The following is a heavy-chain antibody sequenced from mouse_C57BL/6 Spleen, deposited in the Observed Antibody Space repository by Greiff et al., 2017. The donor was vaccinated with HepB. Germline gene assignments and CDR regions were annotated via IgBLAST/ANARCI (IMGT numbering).Heavy chain of an antibody. D-gene: IGHD2-4*01. CDR2: IRSKSNNYAT. Sequence: EVQLVESGGGLVQPKGSLKLSCAASGFSFNTYAMNWVRQAPGKGLEWVARIRSKSNNYATYYADSVKDRFTISRDDSESMLYLQMNNLKTEDTAMYYCVRHGDDYDVFDYWGQGTTLTVSS. CDR3: VRHGDDYDVFDY. J-gene: IGHJ2*01. V-gene: IGHV10-1*01. CDR1: GFSFNTYA.